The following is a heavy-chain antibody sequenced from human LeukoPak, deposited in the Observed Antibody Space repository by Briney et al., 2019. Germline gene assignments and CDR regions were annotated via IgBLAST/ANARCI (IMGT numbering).Heavy chain of an antibody. D-gene: IGHD3-9*01. Sequence: ASVKVSCKASGYTFNNYGISWVRQAPGQGLEWMGWVSSYNGDANYAQKFQGRVTMSTDTSTSTAYMELRSLTFDDTAIYYCAKDWHILTGRNCFDPWGQGTLVTVSS. V-gene: IGHV1-18*01. CDR1: GYTFNNYG. J-gene: IGHJ5*02. CDR2: VSSYNGDA. CDR3: AKDWHILTGRNCFDP.